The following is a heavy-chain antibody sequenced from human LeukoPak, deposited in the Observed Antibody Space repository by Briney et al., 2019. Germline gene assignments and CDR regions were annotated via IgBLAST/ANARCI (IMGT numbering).Heavy chain of an antibody. D-gene: IGHD1-26*01. CDR3: AKGGSATTLPLYFDY. CDR2: ISSSGSTI. J-gene: IGHJ4*02. CDR1: GFTFSSYE. Sequence: GGSLRLSCAASGFTFSSYEMNWVRQAPGKGLEWVSYISSSGSTIYYADSVKGRFTISRDDSHNTLYLQMNSLRAEDTAVYYCAKGGSATTLPLYFDYWGQGTLVTVSS. V-gene: IGHV3-48*03.